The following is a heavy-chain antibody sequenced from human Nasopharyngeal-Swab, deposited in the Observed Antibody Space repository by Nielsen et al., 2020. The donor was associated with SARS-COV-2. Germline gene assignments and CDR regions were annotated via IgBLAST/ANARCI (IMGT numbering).Heavy chain of an antibody. Sequence: SVNVSFKSTGYLFTDYHIHWVRQARGQGLEWMGWINVDKGNTKQSQRFQGRVTITRDTSASTAYMDVSSLRSEDTAVYYCARLGASGDFDYWGQGTLVTVSS. CDR2: INVDKGNT. CDR3: ARLGASGDFDY. J-gene: IGHJ4*02. CDR1: GYLFTDYH. V-gene: IGHV1-3*01. D-gene: IGHD1-26*01.